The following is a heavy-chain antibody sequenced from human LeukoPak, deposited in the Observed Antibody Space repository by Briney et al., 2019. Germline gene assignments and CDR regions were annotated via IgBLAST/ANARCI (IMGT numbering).Heavy chain of an antibody. CDR3: ARRAGAYSHPYDY. Sequence: GGSLRLSCAASGFTFSNYWMSWVRQAPGKGLEWVSYISSSSSTIYYADSVKGRFTISRDNAKNSLYLQMNSPRAEDTAVYYCARRAGAYSHPYDYWGQGTLVTVSS. V-gene: IGHV3-48*01. CDR1: GFTFSNYW. CDR2: ISSSSSTI. J-gene: IGHJ4*02. D-gene: IGHD4/OR15-4a*01.